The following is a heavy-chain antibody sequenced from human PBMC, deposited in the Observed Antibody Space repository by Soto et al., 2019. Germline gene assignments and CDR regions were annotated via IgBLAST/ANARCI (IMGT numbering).Heavy chain of an antibody. V-gene: IGHV3-30*18. J-gene: IGHJ6*02. D-gene: IGHD3-3*01. Sequence: GGSLILSCAASGFTFSSYGMHWVRQAPGKGLEWVAVISYDGSNKYYADSVKGRFTISRDNSKNTLYLQMNSLRAEDTAVYYCAKDDSPRITIFGVVISPPYSYGMDVWGQGTTVTVSS. CDR3: AKDDSPRITIFGVVISPPYSYGMDV. CDR1: GFTFSSYG. CDR2: ISYDGSNK.